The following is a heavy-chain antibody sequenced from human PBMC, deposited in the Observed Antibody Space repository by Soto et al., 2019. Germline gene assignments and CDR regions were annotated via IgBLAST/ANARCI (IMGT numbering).Heavy chain of an antibody. CDR2: ISYDGSNK. J-gene: IGHJ4*02. Sequence: QVQLVESGGGVVQPGRSLRLSCAASGFTFSSYAMHWVRQAPGKGLEWVAVISYDGSNKYYADSVKGRFTISRDNSKNTLYLQMNSLRAEDTAVYYCAREGLIAAATLDYWGQGTLVTVSS. CDR3: AREGLIAAATLDY. D-gene: IGHD6-13*01. CDR1: GFTFSSYA. V-gene: IGHV3-30-3*01.